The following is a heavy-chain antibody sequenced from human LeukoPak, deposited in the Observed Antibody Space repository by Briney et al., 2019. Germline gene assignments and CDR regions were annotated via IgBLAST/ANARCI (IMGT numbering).Heavy chain of an antibody. CDR3: AGGRGGVATIPVDY. D-gene: IGHD5-12*01. V-gene: IGHV1-2*04. CDR2: INPNSGGT. CDR1: GYTFTGYY. J-gene: IGHJ4*02. Sequence: ASVKVSCKASGYTFTGYYMHWVRQAPGQGLEWMGWINPNSGGTNYAQKFQGWVTMTRDTSISTAYMELSRLRSDDTAVYYCAGGRGGVATIPVDYWGQGTLVTVSS.